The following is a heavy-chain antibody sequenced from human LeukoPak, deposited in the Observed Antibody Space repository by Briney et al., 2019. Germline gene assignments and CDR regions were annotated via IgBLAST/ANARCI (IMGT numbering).Heavy chain of an antibody. V-gene: IGHV1-69*13. CDR1: GGTFSSYA. CDR3: AKSYYYDSRLPDY. Sequence: SVKVSCKASGGTFSSYAISWVRQAPGQGLEWMGGIIPIFGTANYAQKFQGRVTITADESTSTAYMELSSLRSEDTAVYYCAKSYYYDSRLPDYWGQGTLVTVSS. D-gene: IGHD3-22*01. CDR2: IIPIFGTA. J-gene: IGHJ4*02.